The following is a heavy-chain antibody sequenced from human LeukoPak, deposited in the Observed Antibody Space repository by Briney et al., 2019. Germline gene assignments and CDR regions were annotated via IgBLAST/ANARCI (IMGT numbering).Heavy chain of an antibody. CDR2: IYSGGTT. CDR1: GFTVSNNH. J-gene: IGHJ4*02. V-gene: IGHV3-53*01. CDR3: TRDSTSHYYFDY. D-gene: IGHD2-2*01. Sequence: GGSLRLSCVASGFTVSNNHMNWVRQAPGKGLEWVSIIYSGGTTYYADSVKGRFTISRDNSNNMLYLQMNSLRAEDTAVYYCTRDSTSHYYFDYWGQGTLVTVSS.